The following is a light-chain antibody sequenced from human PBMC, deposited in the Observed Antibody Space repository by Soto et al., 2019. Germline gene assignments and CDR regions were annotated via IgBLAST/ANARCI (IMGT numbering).Light chain of an antibody. J-gene: IGKJ5*01. CDR1: QSVSSSY. CDR3: QQYGSSSIT. CDR2: AAS. V-gene: IGKV3-20*01. Sequence: EIVLTQSPGTLSLSPGERATLSCRASQSVSSSYLAWYQQKPGQAPRLLIYAASISATDIPDRFSGSGSGTDFILTISRLEPEDFAVFYCQQYGSSSITFGQGTRLEIK.